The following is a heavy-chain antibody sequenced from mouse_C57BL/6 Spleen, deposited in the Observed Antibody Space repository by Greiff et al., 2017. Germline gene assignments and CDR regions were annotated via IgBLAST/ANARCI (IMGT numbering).Heavy chain of an antibody. CDR3: ASIYYDYWYFDV. J-gene: IGHJ1*03. Sequence: EVHLVESGAELVKPGASVKLSCTASGFNIKDYYMHWVKQRTEQGLEWIGRIDPEDGETKYAPKFQGKATITADTSSNPAYLQRSSLTSEDTAVYYCASIYYDYWYFDVWGTGTTVTVSS. D-gene: IGHD2-4*01. V-gene: IGHV14-2*01. CDR2: IDPEDGET. CDR1: GFNIKDYY.